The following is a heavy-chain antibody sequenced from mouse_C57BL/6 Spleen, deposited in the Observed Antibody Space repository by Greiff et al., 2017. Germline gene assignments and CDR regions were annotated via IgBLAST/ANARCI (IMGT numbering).Heavy chain of an antibody. J-gene: IGHJ4*01. CDR1: GFTFTDYY. CDR3: ARLYDYDDDPLMDY. V-gene: IGHV7-3*01. CDR2: IRNKANGYTT. Sequence: EVQVVESGGGLVQPGGSLSLSCAASGFTFTDYYMSWVRQPPGKALEWLGFIRNKANGYTTEYSASVKGRFTISRDNSQSILYLQMNALRAEDSATYYCARLYDYDDDPLMDYWGQGTSVTVSS. D-gene: IGHD2-4*01.